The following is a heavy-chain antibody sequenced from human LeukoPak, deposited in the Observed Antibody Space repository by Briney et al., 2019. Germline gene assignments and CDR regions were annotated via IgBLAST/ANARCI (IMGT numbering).Heavy chain of an antibody. J-gene: IGHJ6*04. D-gene: IGHD1-1*01. CDR3: ARDGAIQLERRGHYYGMDV. CDR2: IYYSGST. V-gene: IGHV4-59*01. Sequence: SETLSLTCTVSGGSISSYYWSWIRQPPGKGLEWIGYIYYSGSTNYNPSLKSRVTISVDTSKNQFSLKLSSVTAADTAVYYCARDGAIQLERRGHYYGMDVWGKGTTVTVSS. CDR1: GGSISSYY.